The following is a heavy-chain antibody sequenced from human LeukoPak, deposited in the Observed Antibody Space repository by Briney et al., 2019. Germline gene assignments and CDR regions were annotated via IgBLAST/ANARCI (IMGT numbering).Heavy chain of an antibody. CDR2: IYPGDSDP. V-gene: IGHV5-51*01. J-gene: IGHJ4*02. CDR1: GYSFNSYW. Sequence: GESLKISCKGSGYSFNSYWIAWVRQMPGKGLEWMGIIYPGDSDPRYSPSFQGQVTISADKSISTAYLQWSSLKASDTATYYCARQNGYGDYAVDYRGQGTLVTVSS. CDR3: ARQNGYGDYAVDY. D-gene: IGHD4-17*01.